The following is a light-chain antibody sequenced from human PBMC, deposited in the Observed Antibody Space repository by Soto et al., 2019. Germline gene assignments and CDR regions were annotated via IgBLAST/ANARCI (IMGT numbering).Light chain of an antibody. CDR2: GAS. Sequence: EIVMTQSPATLYVSPGERATLSCRASQSVSSNLAWYQQKPGQAPRLLIYGASTRATGIPARFSGSGSGTEFPLTISSLQSEDFAIYYCQQYNNWPPWTFGQGTKVEIK. CDR3: QQYNNWPPWT. J-gene: IGKJ1*01. CDR1: QSVSSN. V-gene: IGKV3-15*01.